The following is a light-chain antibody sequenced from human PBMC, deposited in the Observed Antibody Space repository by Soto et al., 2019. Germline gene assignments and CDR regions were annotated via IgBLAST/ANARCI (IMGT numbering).Light chain of an antibody. CDR3: QHYDHLPPLS. Sequence: DIQMTQSPSSLSASVGDRVTITCQASQDIKNYLNWYQQKPGKAPNLLIYDASNLKTGVPSRFSGSGSCTHFTFTISSLQPEDIATYYCQHYDHLPPLSFGGGTKVEIK. V-gene: IGKV1-33*01. CDR1: QDIKNY. J-gene: IGKJ4*01. CDR2: DAS.